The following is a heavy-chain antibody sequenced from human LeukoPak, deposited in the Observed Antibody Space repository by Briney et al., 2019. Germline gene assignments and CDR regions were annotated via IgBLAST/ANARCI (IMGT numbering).Heavy chain of an antibody. CDR1: GYSISSGYY. CDR3: AGDVGAVARSY. D-gene: IGHD6-19*01. J-gene: IGHJ4*02. Sequence: SETLSLTCTVSGYSISSGYYWGWIRQPPGKGLEWIGSIYHSGSTYYNPSLKSRVTISVDTSKNQFSPKLSSVTAADTAVYYCAGDVGAVARSYWGQGTLVTVSS. CDR2: IYHSGST. V-gene: IGHV4-38-2*02.